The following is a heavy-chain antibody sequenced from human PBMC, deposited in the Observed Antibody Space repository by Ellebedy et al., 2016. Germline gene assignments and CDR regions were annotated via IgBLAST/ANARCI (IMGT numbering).Heavy chain of an antibody. D-gene: IGHD3-10*01. CDR3: ANVGGSGIYYNGY. CDR2: VVGSGERT. J-gene: IGHJ4*02. V-gene: IGHV3-23*01. Sequence: GESLKISCVVSGFSVSSNYLSWVRQAPGKGPEWVSAVVGSGERTFYADSVKGRFTISRDNSKNRLYLQMNNLQVEDTATYYCANVGGSGIYYNGYWGQGTLVTVSS. CDR1: GFSVSSNY.